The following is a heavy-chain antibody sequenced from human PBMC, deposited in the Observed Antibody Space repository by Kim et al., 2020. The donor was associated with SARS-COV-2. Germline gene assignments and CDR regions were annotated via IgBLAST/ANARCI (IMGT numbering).Heavy chain of an antibody. J-gene: IGHJ4*02. D-gene: IGHD2-21*02. Sequence: DSVKGRITLSRDNSKNTLSLKMNSLRVEDTAVYYCAKAMTVVTPTFDYWGQGALVTVSS. V-gene: IGHV3-30*02. CDR3: AKAMTVVTPTFDY.